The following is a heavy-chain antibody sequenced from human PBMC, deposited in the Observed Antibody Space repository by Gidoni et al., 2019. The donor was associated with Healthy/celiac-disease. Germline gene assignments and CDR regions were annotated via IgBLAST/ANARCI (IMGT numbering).Heavy chain of an antibody. V-gene: IGHV3-23*01. Sequence: EVQLLESGGGLVQPGGSLRLSCAASGFTSSSYAMSWVRQAPGKGLEWVSAIGGSGGSTYYADSVKGRFTISRDNSKNTLYLQMNSLRAEDTAVYYCAKRGDCSSTSCHSPFDYWGQGTLVTVSS. CDR2: IGGSGGST. CDR3: AKRGDCSSTSCHSPFDY. D-gene: IGHD2-2*01. CDR1: GFTSSSYA. J-gene: IGHJ4*02.